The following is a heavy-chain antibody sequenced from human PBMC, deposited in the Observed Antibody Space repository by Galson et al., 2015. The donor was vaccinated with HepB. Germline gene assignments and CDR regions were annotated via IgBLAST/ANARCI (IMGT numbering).Heavy chain of an antibody. D-gene: IGHD3-9*01. V-gene: IGHV1-24*01. J-gene: IGHJ3*01. CDR2: LVPENGDT. CDR1: GYNLIDLS. CDR3: ATYLGSTGFDF. Sequence: SVKVSCKVSGYNLIDLSIHWVRQAPGKGLEWMGNLVPENGDTLLAQKFEGRVRMTEDTSSDTTYMELSSLRSEDTGVYFCATYLGSTGFDFWGRGTMVTVSS.